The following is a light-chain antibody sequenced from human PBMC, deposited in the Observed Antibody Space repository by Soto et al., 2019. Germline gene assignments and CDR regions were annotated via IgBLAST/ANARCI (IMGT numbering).Light chain of an antibody. CDR3: MQALQTPLT. J-gene: IGKJ5*01. Sequence: DIVMTQSPLSLPVTPGEPASISCRSSQSLLHSNGYNYFDWYLQKPGQSPQLLIYLGCNRASGVPDRFSGSGSGTDFTLRISRVEAEDVGVYYCMQALQTPLTFGQGTRLEIK. CDR2: LGC. CDR1: QSLLHSNGYNY. V-gene: IGKV2-28*01.